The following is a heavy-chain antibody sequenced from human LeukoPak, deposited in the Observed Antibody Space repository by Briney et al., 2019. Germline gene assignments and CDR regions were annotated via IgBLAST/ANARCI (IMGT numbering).Heavy chain of an antibody. J-gene: IGHJ4*02. Sequence: GGSLRLSCAASGITFSSYSMNWVRQAPGKGLEWVAVIWYDGSNKYYADSVKGRFTISRDNSKNTLYLQMNSLRAEDTAVYYCARQNEAAAHYYFDYWGQGTLVTVSS. CDR3: ARQNEAAAHYYFDY. D-gene: IGHD6-13*01. CDR1: GITFSSYS. V-gene: IGHV3-33*08. CDR2: IWYDGSNK.